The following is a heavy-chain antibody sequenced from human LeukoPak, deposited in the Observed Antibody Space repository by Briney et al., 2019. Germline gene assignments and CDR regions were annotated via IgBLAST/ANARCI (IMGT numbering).Heavy chain of an antibody. V-gene: IGHV4-34*01. J-gene: IGHJ4*02. CDR3: ARGVYGVAAAGTYFDY. Sequence: SETLSLTCAVYGGSFSGYYWSWIRQPPGKGLEWIGEINHSGSTNYNPSLKSRVTISVDTSKNQFSLKLSSVTAADTAVYYCARGVYGVAAAGTYFDYWGQGTLVTVSS. CDR2: INHSGST. CDR1: GGSFSGYY. D-gene: IGHD6-13*01.